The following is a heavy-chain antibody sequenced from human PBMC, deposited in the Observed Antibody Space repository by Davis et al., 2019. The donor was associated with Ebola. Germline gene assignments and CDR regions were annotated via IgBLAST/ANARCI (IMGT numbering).Heavy chain of an antibody. CDR2: INPNSGGT. J-gene: IGHJ6*02. Sequence: ASVKVSCKASGYTFTGYYMHWVRQAPGQGLEGMGWINPNSGGTNYAQKFQGWVTMTRDTSISTAYMELSRLRSDDTAVYYCARDRRIAAAGTIYYGMDVWGQGTTVTVSS. D-gene: IGHD6-13*01. V-gene: IGHV1-2*04. CDR1: GYTFTGYY. CDR3: ARDRRIAAAGTIYYGMDV.